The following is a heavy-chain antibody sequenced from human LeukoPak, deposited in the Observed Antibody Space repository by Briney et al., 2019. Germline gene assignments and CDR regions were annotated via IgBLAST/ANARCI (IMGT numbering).Heavy chain of an antibody. Sequence: PGGSLRLSCAASGFTFSSYAMSWVRQAPGKGLEWVSAISGSGGSTYYADSVKGRFTISRDNSKNTLYLQMNSLRAEDTAVYYCAKDAGHHSSSRYYYYMDVWGKGTTVTVSS. CDR2: ISGSGGST. CDR3: AKDAGHHSSSRYYYYMDV. J-gene: IGHJ6*03. CDR1: GFTFSSYA. D-gene: IGHD6-6*01. V-gene: IGHV3-23*01.